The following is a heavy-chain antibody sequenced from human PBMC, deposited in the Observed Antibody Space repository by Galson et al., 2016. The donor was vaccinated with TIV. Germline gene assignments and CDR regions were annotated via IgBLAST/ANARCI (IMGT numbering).Heavy chain of an antibody. Sequence: SVKVSCKVSGDSLSEIVIHWVRQAPRKGLEWMGGSDPEVRKTIYAQKMQGRVTMTADTSTHTAYMELGSLRLEDTAVYYCATVAWFPGLSLDNWGQGTLVIVSS. CDR1: GDSLSEIV. V-gene: IGHV1-24*01. CDR3: ATVAWFPGLSLDN. D-gene: IGHD3-16*02. J-gene: IGHJ4*02. CDR2: SDPEVRKT.